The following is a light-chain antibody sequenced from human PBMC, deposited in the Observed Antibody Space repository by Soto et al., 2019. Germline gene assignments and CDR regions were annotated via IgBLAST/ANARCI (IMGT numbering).Light chain of an antibody. CDR1: SSDVGGYNY. CDR2: EVS. J-gene: IGLJ3*02. Sequence: QSVLTQPASVSGSPGQSITISCTGTSSDVGGYNYVSWYQQHPGKAPKIMIYEVSNRPSGVSNRFSGSKSGNTASLTISGLPGEGEAYYYCSSYTSSSSHWVFGGGTKVTVL. V-gene: IGLV2-14*01. CDR3: SSYTSSSSHWV.